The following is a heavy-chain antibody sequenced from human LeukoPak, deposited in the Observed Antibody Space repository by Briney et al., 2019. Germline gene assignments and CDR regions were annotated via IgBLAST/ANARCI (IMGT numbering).Heavy chain of an antibody. D-gene: IGHD2-2*01. Sequence: GGSLRLSCAGSGFTFKNYGIHWVRQAPGKGLEWVAGMSYDGGHRYYGDSVKGRFTISRDNSKDTVYVEMNSLRPEDTALYYCAKGCSSSSCAIEFDSWGQGTLVTVSS. J-gene: IGHJ4*02. CDR1: GFTFKNYG. CDR3: AKGCSSSSCAIEFDS. V-gene: IGHV3-30*18. CDR2: MSYDGGHR.